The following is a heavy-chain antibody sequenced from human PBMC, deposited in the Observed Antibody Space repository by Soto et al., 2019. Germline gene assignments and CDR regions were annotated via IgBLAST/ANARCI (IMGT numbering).Heavy chain of an antibody. V-gene: IGHV3-33*01. CDR2: MWYDGTIQ. CDR1: GFTFSNYG. Sequence: QVQLVESGGGVVQPGRSLRLSCAASGFTFSNYGMHWVRQAPGKGLEWVAVMWYDGTIQNYADSVKGRFSISRDTSKNMLYLQMNSLTADDTAVYYCARRAPHGGYFDYLGQGTLVTVSS. J-gene: IGHJ4*02. CDR3: ARRAPHGGYFDY.